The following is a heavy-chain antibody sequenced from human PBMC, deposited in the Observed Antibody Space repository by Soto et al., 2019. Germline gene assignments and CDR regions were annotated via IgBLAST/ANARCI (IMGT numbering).Heavy chain of an antibody. J-gene: IGHJ4*02. CDR3: ARAAAHCSSTSCYLYYFDY. Sequence: QVQLQESGPGLVKPSQTLSLTCTVSGGSISSGGYYWSWIRQHPGKGLEWIGYIYYSGSTYYNPSLKSRVTISVDTSKNQFSLKLSSVTAADTAVYYCARAAAHCSSTSCYLYYFDYWGQGTLVTVSS. D-gene: IGHD2-2*01. CDR2: IYYSGST. CDR1: GGSISSGGYY. V-gene: IGHV4-31*03.